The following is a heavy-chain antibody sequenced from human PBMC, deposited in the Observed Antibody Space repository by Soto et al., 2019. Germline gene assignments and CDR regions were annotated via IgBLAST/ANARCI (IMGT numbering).Heavy chain of an antibody. CDR2: ISDTGSSH. Sequence: TGGSLRLSCVGSGFTFSSYGMHWVRQAPGKGLECVAVISDTGSSHYYAASVEGRSTISRENSKNTLSLHMDRLRVEDTAVYYCAKDRGGDCPDNSCYFGADYWGQGTPVTVSS. J-gene: IGHJ4*02. CDR3: AKDRGGDCPDNSCYFGADY. D-gene: IGHD2-2*01. CDR1: GFTFSSYG. V-gene: IGHV3-30*18.